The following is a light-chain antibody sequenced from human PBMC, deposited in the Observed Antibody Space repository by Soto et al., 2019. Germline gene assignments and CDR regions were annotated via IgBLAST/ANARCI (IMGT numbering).Light chain of an antibody. CDR2: ANS. CDR1: SSNIGAGYD. Sequence: QSVLTQPPSVSGAPGQRVTISCTGSSSNIGAGYDVHWYQQLPGLAPKLIIYANSDRPSGVPDRFSGSKSDTSASLAITGLQAEDEADYYCQSYDSRLTGPVFGGGTKLTVL. CDR3: QSYDSRLTGPV. J-gene: IGLJ2*01. V-gene: IGLV1-40*01.